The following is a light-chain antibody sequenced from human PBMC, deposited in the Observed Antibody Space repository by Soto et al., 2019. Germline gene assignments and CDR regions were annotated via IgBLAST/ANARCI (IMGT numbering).Light chain of an antibody. CDR2: DVS. CDR1: QSISKS. J-gene: IGKJ1*01. Sequence: DIQMTQSPSSLSASVGDRVTITCRASQSISKSLAWYQQKPGKAPDLLIYDVSTLQSGFPSWFSGSGSGTDFTLTISSLQPEDFATYYCQQSYSPPQTFGQGTTVEI. CDR3: QQSYSPPQT. V-gene: IGKV1-39*01.